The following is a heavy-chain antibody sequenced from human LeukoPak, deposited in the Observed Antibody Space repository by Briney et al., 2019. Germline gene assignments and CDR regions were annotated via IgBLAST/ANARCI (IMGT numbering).Heavy chain of an antibody. D-gene: IGHD2-8*02. CDR3: AKLPPRAVLVSDY. V-gene: IGHV3-23*01. CDR2: ISAGGHNT. Sequence: GGSLRLSCAASGXTLGRYVMSWVRQAPGKGLEWVSSISAGGHNTYYADSVKGRFTISRDISKNTLYLQMDSLRAEDTAVYYCAKLPPRAVLVSDYWGQGTLVTVSS. CDR1: GXTLGRYV. J-gene: IGHJ4*02.